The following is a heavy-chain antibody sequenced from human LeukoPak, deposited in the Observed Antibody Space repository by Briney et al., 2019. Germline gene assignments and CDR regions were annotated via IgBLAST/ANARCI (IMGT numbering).Heavy chain of an antibody. J-gene: IGHJ6*02. D-gene: IGHD6-19*01. CDR3: AKDGNPSSGWTYYYYGMDV. CDR1: GFTFDDYT. Sequence: GGSLRLSCAASGFTFDDYTMHWVRQAPGKGLEWVSLISWDGGSTYYADSVKGRFTISRDNSKNSLYLQMNSLRTEDTALYYCAKDGNPSSGWTYYYYGMDVWGQGTTVTVSS. CDR2: ISWDGGST. V-gene: IGHV3-43*01.